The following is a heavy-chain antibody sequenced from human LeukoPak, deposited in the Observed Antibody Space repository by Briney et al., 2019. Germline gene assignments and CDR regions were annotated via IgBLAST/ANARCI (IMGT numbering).Heavy chain of an antibody. CDR1: GGSISSDNYY. D-gene: IGHD6-13*01. Sequence: SETLSLTCTVSGGSISSDNYYWGWIRQPPGKGLEWIGSIYHSGSTYYNPSLKSRVTISVDTSKNQFSLKLSSVTAADTAVYYCARVLAAAGNNWFDPWGQGTLVTVSS. J-gene: IGHJ5*02. CDR2: IYHSGST. CDR3: ARVLAAAGNNWFDP. V-gene: IGHV4-39*07.